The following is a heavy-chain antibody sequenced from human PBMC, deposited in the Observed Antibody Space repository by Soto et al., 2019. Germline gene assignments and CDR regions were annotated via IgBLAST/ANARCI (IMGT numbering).Heavy chain of an antibody. CDR1: GGSVRDGSYY. J-gene: IGHJ4*01. V-gene: IGHV4-61*01. CDR3: ARASGYSYGYDDFFDN. CDR2: FHFSGST. D-gene: IGHD5-18*01. Sequence: PSETLSLTCTVSGGSVRDGSYYWAWLRQPPGNGLEWIGYFHFSGSTKYNPSLESRLTISADTSKNQISLTLSSVTAADTAVYYCARASGYSYGYDDFFDNWGQGTLVTVSS.